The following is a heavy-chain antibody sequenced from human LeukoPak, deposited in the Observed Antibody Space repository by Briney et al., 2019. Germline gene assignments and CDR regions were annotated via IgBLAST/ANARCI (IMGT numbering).Heavy chain of an antibody. V-gene: IGHV3-21*01. CDR1: GFTFSSYS. CDR2: ISSSSSYI. J-gene: IGHJ4*02. CDR3: AREWVLNYDY. Sequence: GGSLRLSCAASGFTFSSYSMNWVRQAPGRGLEWVSSISSSSSYIYYADSVKGRFTISRDNAKNSLYLQMNSLRAEDTAVYYCAREWVLNYDYWGQGTLVTVSS. D-gene: IGHD2-8*01.